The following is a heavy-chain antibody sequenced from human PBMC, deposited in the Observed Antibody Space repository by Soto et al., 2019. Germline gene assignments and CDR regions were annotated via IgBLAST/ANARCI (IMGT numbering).Heavy chain of an antibody. CDR2: IYPGDSDT. CDR3: ARLKGDSSSSVLVDAFDY. CDR1: GYSFTSYW. V-gene: IGHV5-51*01. J-gene: IGHJ4*02. Sequence: PGESLKISCKGSGYSFTSYWIGWVRQMPGKGLEWMGIIYPGDSDTRYSPSFQGQVTISADKSISTAYLQWSSLKASDTAMYYCARLKGDSSSSVLVDAFDYWGQGTLVTVSS. D-gene: IGHD6-6*01.